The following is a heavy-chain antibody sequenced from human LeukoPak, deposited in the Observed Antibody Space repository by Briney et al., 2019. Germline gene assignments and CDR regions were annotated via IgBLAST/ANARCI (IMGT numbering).Heavy chain of an antibody. CDR1: GGTFSSYA. V-gene: IGHV1-69*01. Sequence: PSVKVSCKASGGTFSSYAISWVRQAPGQGLEWMGGIIPVFGTANYAQKFQGRVTITADESTSTAYMDLSSLRSEDTAVYYCARGGLVGYCSGGTCYVADYWGQGTLVTVSS. CDR3: ARGGLVGYCSGGTCYVADY. J-gene: IGHJ4*02. CDR2: IIPVFGTA. D-gene: IGHD2-15*01.